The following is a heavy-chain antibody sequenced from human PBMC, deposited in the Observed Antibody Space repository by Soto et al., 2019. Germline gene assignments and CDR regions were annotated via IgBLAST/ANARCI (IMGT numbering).Heavy chain of an antibody. D-gene: IGHD3-22*01. CDR2: IIPIFGTA. J-gene: IGHJ3*02. V-gene: IGHV1-69*13. CDR3: ARKFTMIEAFDI. Sequence: SVKVSGQASGVTFSSYAISWVRQAPGQGLEWMGGIIPIFGTANYAQKFQGRVTITADESTSTAYMELSSLRSEDTAVYYCARKFTMIEAFDIWGQGTMVTVSS. CDR1: GVTFSSYA.